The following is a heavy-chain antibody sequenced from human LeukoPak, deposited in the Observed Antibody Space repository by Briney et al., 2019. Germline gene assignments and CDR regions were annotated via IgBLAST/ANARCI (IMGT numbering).Heavy chain of an antibody. CDR3: ARAVQEYYYDSSGYYYRKNYYYYMDV. CDR1: GGSISSGSYY. Sequence: SQTLSLTCTVSGGSISSGSYYWSWIRQPAGKGLEWIGRIYTSGSTNYNPSLKSRVTISVDTSKNQFSLKLSSVTAADTAVYYCARAVQEYYYDSSGYYYRKNYYYYMDVWGKGTTVTVSS. J-gene: IGHJ6*03. CDR2: IYTSGST. D-gene: IGHD3-22*01. V-gene: IGHV4-61*02.